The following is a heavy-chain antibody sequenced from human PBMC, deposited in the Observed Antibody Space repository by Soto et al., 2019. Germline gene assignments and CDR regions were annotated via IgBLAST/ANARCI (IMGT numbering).Heavy chain of an antibody. CDR1: GGTFSSYT. J-gene: IGHJ4*02. V-gene: IGHV1-69*02. CDR2: IIPILGIA. D-gene: IGHD3-10*01. CDR3: AWFGEFPSPFDY. Sequence: QVQXVXSXAXVKKPGSSVKVSCKASGGTFSSYTISWVRQAPGQGLEWMGRIIPILGIANYAQKFQGTVTITADKFTSTAYMELSSLRSEDTAVYYCAWFGEFPSPFDYWGQGTLVTVSS.